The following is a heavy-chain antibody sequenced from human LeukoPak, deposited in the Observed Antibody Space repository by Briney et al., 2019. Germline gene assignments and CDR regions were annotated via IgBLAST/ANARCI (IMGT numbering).Heavy chain of an antibody. Sequence: PGRSLRLSCAASGFTFSSYGMHWVRQAPGKGLEWVAVIWYDGSNKYYADSVKGRFTIPRDNSKNTLYLQMNSLRAEDTAVYYCAKDRSGRYYMDVWGKGTTVTVSS. CDR1: GFTFSSYG. V-gene: IGHV3-33*06. CDR2: IWYDGSNK. D-gene: IGHD3-3*01. J-gene: IGHJ6*03. CDR3: AKDRSGRYYMDV.